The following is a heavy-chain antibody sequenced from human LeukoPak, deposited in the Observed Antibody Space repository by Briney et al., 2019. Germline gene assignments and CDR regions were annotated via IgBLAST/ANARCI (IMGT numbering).Heavy chain of an antibody. V-gene: IGHV3-30*02. D-gene: IGHD6-13*01. CDR1: GFTFSNYG. CDR3: AKDSPRSSSASGFDY. CDR2: IHDDGRNK. J-gene: IGHJ4*02. Sequence: PGGSLRLSCAASGFTFSNYGMHWVRQAPGKGLEWVAFIHDDGRNKYQADSVKGRFTISRDNSDNTLYLQMNSLRAEDTAVYYCAKDSPRSSSASGFDYWGQGTLVTVSS.